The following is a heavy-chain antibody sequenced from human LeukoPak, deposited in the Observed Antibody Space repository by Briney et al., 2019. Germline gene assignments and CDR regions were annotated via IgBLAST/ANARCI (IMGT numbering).Heavy chain of an antibody. J-gene: IGHJ4*02. CDR1: GFTFSSYA. CDR2: ISGSGGNT. Sequence: GWSLRLSCAASGFTFSSYAMSWVRQAPGKGLEWVSTISGSGGNTYYDDSVKGRFTISRDNSKNTLYLQMNSLRAEDTDVYYCAILLWFGESSFDYWGQGTLVTVSS. D-gene: IGHD3-10*01. V-gene: IGHV3-23*01. CDR3: AILLWFGESSFDY.